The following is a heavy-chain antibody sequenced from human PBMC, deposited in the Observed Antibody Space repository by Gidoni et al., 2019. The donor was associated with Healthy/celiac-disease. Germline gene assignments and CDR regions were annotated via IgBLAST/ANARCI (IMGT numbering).Heavy chain of an antibody. J-gene: IGHJ6*02. D-gene: IGHD3-3*01. CDR1: GFSLSNARIG. Sequence: QVTLKESGPVLVKPTETLTLTCTVSGFSLSNARIGVSWIRQPPGKALEWLAHIFSNDEKSYSTSLKSRLTISKDTSKSQVVLTMTNMDPVDTATYYCARLITYYDFWSGYYSYGMDVWGQGTTVTVSS. CDR3: ARLITYYDFWSGYYSYGMDV. CDR2: IFSNDEK. V-gene: IGHV2-26*01.